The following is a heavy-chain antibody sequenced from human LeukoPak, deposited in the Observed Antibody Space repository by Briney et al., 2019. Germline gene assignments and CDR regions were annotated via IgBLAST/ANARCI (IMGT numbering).Heavy chain of an antibody. CDR1: GYTFTSYG. D-gene: IGHD3-10*01. J-gene: IGHJ4*02. Sequence: ASVKVSCKASGYTFTSYGISWMRQAPGQGLEWMGWISAYNGNTNYAQKLQGRVTMTTDTSTSTAYMELRSLRSDDTAVYYCARVRYYGSGSYFSTGGYYFDYWGQGTLVTVSS. V-gene: IGHV1-18*01. CDR3: ARVRYYGSGSYFSTGGYYFDY. CDR2: ISAYNGNT.